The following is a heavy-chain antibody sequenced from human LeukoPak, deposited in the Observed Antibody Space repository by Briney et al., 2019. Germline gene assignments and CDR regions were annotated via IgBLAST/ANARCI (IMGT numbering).Heavy chain of an antibody. Sequence: PGGSLRLSCAASGFTFSSYAMSWVRQAPGKGLEWVSDISGSGGSTYYADSVKGRFTISRDNSKNTLYLQMNSLRAEDTAVYYCARDKNIAGGQDYWGQGTLVTVSS. CDR1: GFTFSSYA. CDR3: ARDKNIAGGQDY. D-gene: IGHD6-13*01. CDR2: ISGSGGST. V-gene: IGHV3-23*01. J-gene: IGHJ4*02.